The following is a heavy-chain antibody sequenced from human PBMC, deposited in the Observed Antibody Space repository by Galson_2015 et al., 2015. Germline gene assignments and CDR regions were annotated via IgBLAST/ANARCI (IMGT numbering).Heavy chain of an antibody. CDR2: IAWDGGFT. D-gene: IGHD3-10*01. V-gene: IGHV3-43*01. Sequence: SLRLSCAASGFIFYDYTIHWVRHAPGKGLEWVSLIAWDGGFTYYAASVRGRFTISRDNNNNSLYLEMNSLTAAATAFYYCASSRGFAESFDSWGQGTLVTVSS. CDR3: ASSRGFAESFDS. J-gene: IGHJ4*02. CDR1: GFIFYDYT.